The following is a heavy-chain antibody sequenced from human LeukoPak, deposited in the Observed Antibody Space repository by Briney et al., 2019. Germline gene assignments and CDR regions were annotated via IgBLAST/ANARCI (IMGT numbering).Heavy chain of an antibody. J-gene: IGHJ4*02. Sequence: SETLSLTCTVSGDSISSHYWSWIRQPPGKGLEWIGYMYYSGSSNYNPSFKSRVTISLDTSKNQFSLNLRSVTAADTAVYYCSTGMLRGLAPVFLDYWGQGTLVTVSS. CDR2: MYYSGSS. CDR3: STGMLRGLAPVFLDY. V-gene: IGHV4-59*11. CDR1: GDSISSHY. D-gene: IGHD3-10*01.